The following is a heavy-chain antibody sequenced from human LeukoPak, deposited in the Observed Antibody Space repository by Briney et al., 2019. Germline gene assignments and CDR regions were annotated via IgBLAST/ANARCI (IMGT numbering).Heavy chain of an antibody. V-gene: IGHV3-33*01. CDR1: GFTFSRYA. Sequence: GGSLRLSCAASGFTFSRYAMHWVRQAPGKGLEWLAVIWFDGGNKYYADSVKGRFTISRDNSRNTVFLQMDSLRAEDTAVYYCARDWKLNSGWASDYWGQGSLVTVSS. CDR2: IWFDGGNK. J-gene: IGHJ4*02. D-gene: IGHD6-19*01. CDR3: ARDWKLNSGWASDY.